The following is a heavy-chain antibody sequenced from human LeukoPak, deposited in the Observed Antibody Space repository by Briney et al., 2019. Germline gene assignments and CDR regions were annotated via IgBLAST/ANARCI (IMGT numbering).Heavy chain of an antibody. J-gene: IGHJ3*02. CDR3: ARDLRPYSGYDNLAFDI. CDR2: ISSSSSTI. D-gene: IGHD5-12*01. CDR1: GFTVSSNY. Sequence: GGSLRLSCAASGFTVSSNYMSWVRQAPGKGLEWVSYISSSSSTIYYADSVKGRFTISRDNAKNSLYLQMNSLRAEDTAVYYCARDLRPYSGYDNLAFDIWGQGTMVTVSS. V-gene: IGHV3-48*01.